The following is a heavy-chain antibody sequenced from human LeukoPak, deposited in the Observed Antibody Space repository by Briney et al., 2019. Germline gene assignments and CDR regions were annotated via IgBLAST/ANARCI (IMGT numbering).Heavy chain of an antibody. J-gene: IGHJ6*02. CDR3: ARDPVRYFDWLGAYGMDV. CDR1: GFTFSSYW. V-gene: IGHV3-74*01. D-gene: IGHD3-9*01. Sequence: PGGSLRLSCAASGFTFSSYWMHWVRQAPGKGLVWVSRINSDGSSTSYADSVKGRFTISRDNAKNTLYLQVNSLRAEDTAVYYCARDPVRYFDWLGAYGMDVWGQGTTVTVSS. CDR2: INSDGSST.